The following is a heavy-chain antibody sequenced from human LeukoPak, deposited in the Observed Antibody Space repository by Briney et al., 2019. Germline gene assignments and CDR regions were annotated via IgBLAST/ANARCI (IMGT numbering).Heavy chain of an antibody. D-gene: IGHD3-9*01. CDR3: AKGDGLRYCREY. Sequence: GGSLRLSCAASEFTFSGYWMNWVRQAPGKGLEWVSTISDSGESTYYAESVKGRFTISRDNSKNTLYLQMNSLRAEDTALYYCAKGDGLRYCREYWGRGTLVTVSS. CDR1: EFTFSGYW. V-gene: IGHV3-23*01. CDR2: ISDSGEST. J-gene: IGHJ4*02.